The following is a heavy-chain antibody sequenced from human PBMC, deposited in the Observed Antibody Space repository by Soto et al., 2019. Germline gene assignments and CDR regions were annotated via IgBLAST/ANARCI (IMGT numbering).Heavy chain of an antibody. D-gene: IGHD2-2*01. V-gene: IGHV3-30*18. CDR1: GFTFSSYG. CDR2: ISYDGSNK. J-gene: IGHJ4*02. Sequence: QVQLVESGGGVVQPGRSLRLSCAASGFTFSSYGMHWVRQAPGKGLEWVAVISYDGSNKYYADSVKGRFTISRDNSKNTLYLQMNSLRAEDTAEYYCAKDGAREYQLLSLDYWGQGTLVTVSS. CDR3: AKDGAREYQLLSLDY.